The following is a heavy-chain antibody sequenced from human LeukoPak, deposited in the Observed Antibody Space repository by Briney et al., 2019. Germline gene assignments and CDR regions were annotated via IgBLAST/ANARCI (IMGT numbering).Heavy chain of an antibody. D-gene: IGHD3-10*01. Sequence: GGSLRLSCAASGFTFSSYWMSWVRQAPGKGLEWVANIKQDGSEKYYVDSVEGRFTISRDNAKNSLYLQMNSLRAEDTAVYYCARERVAYYGSGSYINYFDYWGQGTLVTVSS. J-gene: IGHJ4*02. CDR1: GFTFSSYW. CDR2: IKQDGSEK. CDR3: ARERVAYYGSGSYINYFDY. V-gene: IGHV3-7*01.